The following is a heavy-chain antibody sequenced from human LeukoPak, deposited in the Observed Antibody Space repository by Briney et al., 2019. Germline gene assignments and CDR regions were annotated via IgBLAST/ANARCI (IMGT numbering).Heavy chain of an antibody. D-gene: IGHD1-26*01. V-gene: IGHV3-30*02. CDR2: IRYDGSNK. J-gene: IGHJ4*02. Sequence: AGGSLRLSCAASGFTFSSYGMHWVRQAPGKGLEWVAFIRYDGSNKYYADSVKGRFTISRDNSKNTLYLQMNSLRAEDTAVCYCAKDRLGGGSSGSYGDYWGQGTLVTVSS. CDR1: GFTFSSYG. CDR3: AKDRLGGGSSGSYGDY.